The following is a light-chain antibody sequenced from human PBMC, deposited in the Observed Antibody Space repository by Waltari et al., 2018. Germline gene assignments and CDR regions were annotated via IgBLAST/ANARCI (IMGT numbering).Light chain of an antibody. V-gene: IGKV1-12*01. J-gene: IGKJ1*01. CDR2: AAS. Sequence: DIQMTQSPPSVSASVGDRVTITCRASQGIRSWLSWYQQKPGKAPKLLIYAASNLQSGFPSRFSGSDSGTEFTLTISSLQPEDFAVYFCQQYRDWPRTFGHGTKVETK. CDR3: QQYRDWPRT. CDR1: QGIRSW.